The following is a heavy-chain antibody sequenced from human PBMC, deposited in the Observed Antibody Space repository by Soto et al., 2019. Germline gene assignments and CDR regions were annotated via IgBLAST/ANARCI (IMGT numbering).Heavy chain of an antibody. CDR1: GYSFTSYW. CDR3: ARLGLATITEYYYGMVV. Sequence: GESLKISCKGSGYSFTSYWIGWVRQMPGKGLEWMGIIYPGDSDTRYSPSFQGQVTISADKSISTAYLQWSSLKASDTAMYYCARLGLATITEYYYGMVVWRQGTTVTVFS. CDR2: IYPGDSDT. D-gene: IGHD5-12*01. V-gene: IGHV5-51*01. J-gene: IGHJ6*02.